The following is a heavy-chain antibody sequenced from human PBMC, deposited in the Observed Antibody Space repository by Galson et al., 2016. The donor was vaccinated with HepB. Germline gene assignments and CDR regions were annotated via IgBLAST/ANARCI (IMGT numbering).Heavy chain of an antibody. J-gene: IGHJ6*02. V-gene: IGHV6-1*01. CDR2: TYYRSTWFK. D-gene: IGHD3-16*02. CDR3: TRGYMQTGMNV. Sequence: CAISGDSVTNDHTTWNWIRQSPSRGLEWLGRTYYRSTWFKEYSESVRSRITISSDTSRNQFSLQLDSMTPDDAAAYFCTRGYMQTGMNVWGQGTTVTASS. CDR1: GDSVTNDHTT.